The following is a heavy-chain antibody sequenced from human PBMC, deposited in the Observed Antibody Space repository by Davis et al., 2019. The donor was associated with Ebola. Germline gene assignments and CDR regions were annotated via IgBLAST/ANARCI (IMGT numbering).Heavy chain of an antibody. CDR3: ARGPWWWAIVGATHNDY. Sequence: AASVKVSCKTSGYTFSTYAIQWVRQVPGQGLEWMGWINPGNGDTFYSRKFQGRVTITRDTSASTAYMELSSLRSEDTAVYYCARGPWWWAIVGATHNDYWGQGTLVTVSS. V-gene: IGHV1-3*01. D-gene: IGHD1-26*01. J-gene: IGHJ4*02. CDR2: INPGNGDT. CDR1: GYTFSTYA.